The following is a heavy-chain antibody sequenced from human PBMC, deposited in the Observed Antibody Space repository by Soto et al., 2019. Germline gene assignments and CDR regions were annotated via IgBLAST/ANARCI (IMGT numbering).Heavy chain of an antibody. J-gene: IGHJ6*02. CDR1: GDSVSSNSAA. CDR3: ARGTKNYYYYSMDV. CDR2: TYYRSKWYN. V-gene: IGHV6-1*01. Sequence: QSQTLSLTCAISGDSVSSNSAAWNWIRQSPSRGLEWLGRTYYRSKWYNDYAVSVKSRVTINPDTSKNQFSLQLSSVTPEDTAVYYCARGTKNYYYYSMDVWGQGTTVTVSS.